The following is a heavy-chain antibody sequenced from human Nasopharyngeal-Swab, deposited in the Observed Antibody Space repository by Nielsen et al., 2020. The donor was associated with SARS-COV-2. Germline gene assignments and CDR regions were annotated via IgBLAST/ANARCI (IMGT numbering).Heavy chain of an antibody. Sequence: LKISCAASGFPFSSYAMHWVRQAPGKGLEWVAVISYDGGNKYYADSVKGRFTISRDNSKNTLSLQMNSLRAEDTAVYYCARTLGSDDAFDIWGQGTMVTVSS. CDR1: GFPFSSYA. J-gene: IGHJ3*02. CDR2: ISYDGGNK. D-gene: IGHD7-27*01. CDR3: ARTLGSDDAFDI. V-gene: IGHV3-30*04.